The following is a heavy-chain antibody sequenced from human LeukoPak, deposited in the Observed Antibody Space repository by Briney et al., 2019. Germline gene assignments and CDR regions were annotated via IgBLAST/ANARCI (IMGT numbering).Heavy chain of an antibody. CDR2: ISWNSGSI. D-gene: IGHD6-19*01. CDR3: AKDIAGQWLVRAFDI. Sequence: PGGSLRLSCAASGFTFDDYAMHWVRQAPGKGLEWVSGISWNSGSIGYADSVKGRFTISRDNAKNSLYLQMNSLRAEDTALYYCAKDIAGQWLVRAFDIWGQGTMVTVSS. CDR1: GFTFDDYA. V-gene: IGHV3-9*01. J-gene: IGHJ3*02.